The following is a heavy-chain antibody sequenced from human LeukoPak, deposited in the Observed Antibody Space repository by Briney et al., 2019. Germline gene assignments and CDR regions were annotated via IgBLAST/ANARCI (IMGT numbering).Heavy chain of an antibody. CDR1: GDSVSSNSAA. CDR2: TYYRSKWYN. J-gene: IGHJ6*03. CDR3: ARAGGIEILGFPLLNYYYYYMDV. Sequence: SQTLSLTCAISGDSVSSNSAAWNWIRQSPSRGLEWLGRTYYRSKWYNDYAVSVKSRITINPDTSKNQFSLQLNSVTPEDTAVYYCARAGGIEILGFPLLNYYYYYMDVWGKGTTVTVSS. V-gene: IGHV6-1*01. D-gene: IGHD3-9*01.